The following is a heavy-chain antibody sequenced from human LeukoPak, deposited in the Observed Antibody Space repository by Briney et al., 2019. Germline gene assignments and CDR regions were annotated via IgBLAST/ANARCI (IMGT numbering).Heavy chain of an antibody. J-gene: IGHJ4*02. V-gene: IGHV1-18*01. CDR3: ASAYGSGSYTPLDY. Sequence: GASVKVSCKASGYTFTYYGITWVRQAPGQGLEWMGWISVYNGNTNYAQKLQGRFTMTIDTSTTTAYMELWTLRSDDTAVYYCASAYGSGSYTPLDYWGQGTPVTVSS. CDR1: GYTFTYYG. D-gene: IGHD3-10*01. CDR2: ISVYNGNT.